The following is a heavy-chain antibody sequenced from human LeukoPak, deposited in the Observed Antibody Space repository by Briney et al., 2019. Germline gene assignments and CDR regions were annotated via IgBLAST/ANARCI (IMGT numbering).Heavy chain of an antibody. V-gene: IGHV4-34*01. D-gene: IGHD6-13*01. J-gene: IGHJ4*02. CDR2: INHSGST. CDR3: ARVSTIAAAGIDY. Sequence: SETLSLTCAVYGGSFSGYYWSWIRQPPGKGLEWIGEINHSGSTNYNPSLKSRVTMSVDTSKNQFSLKLSSVTAADTAVYYCARVSTIAAAGIDYWGQGTLVTVSS. CDR1: GGSFSGYY.